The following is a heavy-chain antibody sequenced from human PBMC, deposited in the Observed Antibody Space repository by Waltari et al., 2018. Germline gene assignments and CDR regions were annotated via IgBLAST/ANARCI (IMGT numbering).Heavy chain of an antibody. CDR2: IRTKASGEKT. J-gene: IGHJ4*02. CDR1: GFTFGDYA. V-gene: IGHV3-49*03. D-gene: IGHD5-18*01. CDR3: SRAGSRQLWRLPDY. Sequence: EVQLVESGGGLVQPGRSLRLSCTASGFTFGDYAMSWFRQAPGKGLEWVGFIRTKASGEKTEYAASVKGRFTVSRDDSKNIAYLQMNSLKTEDTAVYYCSRAGSRQLWRLPDYWGQGALVTVSS.